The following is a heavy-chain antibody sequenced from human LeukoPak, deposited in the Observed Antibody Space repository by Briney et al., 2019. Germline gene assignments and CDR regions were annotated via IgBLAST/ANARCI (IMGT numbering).Heavy chain of an antibody. CDR1: GYSISIAYY. D-gene: IGHD3-3*01. Sequence: SEALSLTCAVSGYSISIAYYWGWIRQPPGKGLEWIGRIFRGGSTSYNPSLMSRLTMSMDTSKNQFSLQLTSVTAADTAVYYCARYDSRGSGSTQLEYWGQGILVTISS. J-gene: IGHJ4*02. V-gene: IGHV4-38-2*01. CDR3: ARYDSRGSGSTQLEY. CDR2: IFRGGST.